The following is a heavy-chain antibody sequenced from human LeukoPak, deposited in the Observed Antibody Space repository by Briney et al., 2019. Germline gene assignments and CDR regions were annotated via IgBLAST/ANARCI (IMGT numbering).Heavy chain of an antibody. CDR2: IIPIFGIA. CDR1: GGTFSSYA. Sequence: SVKVSCKASGGTFSSYAISWVRQAPGQGLEWMGWIIPIFGIANYAQKFQGRVTITADKSTSTAYMELSSLRSEDTAVYYCARVGYCRGGSCYSDWFDPWGQGTLVTVSS. V-gene: IGHV1-69*17. D-gene: IGHD2-15*01. J-gene: IGHJ5*02. CDR3: ARVGYCRGGSCYSDWFDP.